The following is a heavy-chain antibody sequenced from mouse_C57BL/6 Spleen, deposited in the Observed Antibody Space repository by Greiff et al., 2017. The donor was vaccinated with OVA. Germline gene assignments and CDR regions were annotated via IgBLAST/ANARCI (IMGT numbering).Heavy chain of an antibody. Sequence: VQRVESGAELVRPGASVKLSCKASGYTFTDYYINWVKQRPGQGLEWIARIYPGSGNTYYNEKFKGKATLTAEKSSSTAYMQLSSLTSEDSAVYFCARSGDYDPYYAMDYWGQGTSVTVSS. CDR1: GYTFTDYY. CDR3: ARSGDYDPYYAMDY. D-gene: IGHD2-4*01. J-gene: IGHJ4*01. CDR2: IYPGSGNT. V-gene: IGHV1-76*01.